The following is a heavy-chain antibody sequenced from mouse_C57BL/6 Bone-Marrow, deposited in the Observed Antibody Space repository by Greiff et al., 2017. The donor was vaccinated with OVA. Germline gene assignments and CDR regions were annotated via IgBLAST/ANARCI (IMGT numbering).Heavy chain of an antibody. Sequence: QVQLKQSGAELVRPGTSVKMSCKASGYTFTNYWIGWAKQRPGHGLEWIGDIYPGGGYTNYNEKFKGKATLTADKSSSTAYMQFSSLTSEDSAIDNCARYCYGSSYGYFDVGGRGTGATVTS. D-gene: IGHD1-1*01. J-gene: IGHJ1*03. CDR2: IYPGGGYT. CDR1: GYTFTNYW. CDR3: ARYCYGSSYGYFDV. V-gene: IGHV1-63*01.